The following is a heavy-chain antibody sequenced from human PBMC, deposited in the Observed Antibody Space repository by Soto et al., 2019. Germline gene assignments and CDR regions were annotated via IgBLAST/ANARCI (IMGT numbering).Heavy chain of an antibody. D-gene: IGHD3-3*01. CDR1: GGSISIGGYY. J-gene: IGHJ6*02. CDR2: IYYSGST. V-gene: IGHV4-31*03. CDR3: ARDLGFWSGYPDNYGMDV. Sequence: SETLSLTCTVSGGSISIGGYYWSCIRQHPGKGLEWIGYIYYSGSTYYNPSLKSRVTISVGTSKNQFSLKLSSVTAADTAVYYCARDLGFWSGYPDNYGMDVWGQGTTVTVSS.